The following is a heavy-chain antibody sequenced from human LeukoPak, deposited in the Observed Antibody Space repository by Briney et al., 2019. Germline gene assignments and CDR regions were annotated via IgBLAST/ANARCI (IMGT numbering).Heavy chain of an antibody. CDR1: GGSFSGYY. V-gene: IGHV4-34*01. D-gene: IGHD4-23*01. J-gene: IGHJ3*01. CDR2: INHSGST. CDR3: ARPSLDYGGIDAFDF. Sequence: SETLSLTCAVYGGSFSGYYWSWIRQPPGKGLEWIGEINHSGSTNYNPSLQSRVTISADTSKNQFSLNLRSVIAADTAVYYCARPSLDYGGIDAFDFWGQGTLVTVSS.